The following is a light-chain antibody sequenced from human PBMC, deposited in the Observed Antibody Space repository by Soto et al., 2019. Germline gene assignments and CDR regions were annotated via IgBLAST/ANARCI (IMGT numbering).Light chain of an antibody. Sequence: DIVMTQSPDSLAVSLGERATINCKSSQSVLYSSNKKNYLAWYQQKAGQPPKLLIYWASTRESGVPDRFSGSGSGTDFTLTISSLQAEDVAVYYCQQHYSTPWTFGQGTKVEIK. CDR2: WAS. CDR1: QSVLYSSNKKNY. V-gene: IGKV4-1*01. J-gene: IGKJ1*01. CDR3: QQHYSTPWT.